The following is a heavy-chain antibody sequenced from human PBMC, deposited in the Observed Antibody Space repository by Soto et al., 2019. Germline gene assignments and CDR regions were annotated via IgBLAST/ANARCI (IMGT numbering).Heavy chain of an antibody. V-gene: IGHV4-38-2*01. CDR2: MYHSGIT. CDR3: ARSMYSTSAQLYYGMDV. D-gene: IGHD6-6*01. J-gene: IGHJ6*02. Sequence: PSETLSLTCAASGYSIRSGYFWGWIRQPPGKGLEWIGSMYHSGITYYNLSLKSRVTISVDTSKNQLSLKLSSATAADTAVYYCARSMYSTSAQLYYGMDVRGQGTTVTVSS. CDR1: GYSIRSGYF.